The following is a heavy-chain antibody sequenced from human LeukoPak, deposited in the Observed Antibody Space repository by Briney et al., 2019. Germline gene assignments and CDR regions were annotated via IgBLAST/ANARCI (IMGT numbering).Heavy chain of an antibody. V-gene: IGHV4-39*01. J-gene: IGHJ4*02. CDR1: GGSISSSHYY. CDR3: ARPSSSAGPFDY. Sequence: KPSETLSLTCTVSGGSISSSHYYWGWIRQPPGKGLEWIGSIYYSGSTYYNPSLKSRVTISVDTSKNQFSLKLSSATAADTAVYYCARPSSSAGPFDYWGQGTLVTVSS. CDR2: IYYSGST. D-gene: IGHD6-13*01.